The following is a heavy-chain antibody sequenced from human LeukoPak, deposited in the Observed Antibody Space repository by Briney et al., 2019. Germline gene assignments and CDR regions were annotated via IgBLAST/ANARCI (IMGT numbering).Heavy chain of an antibody. CDR2: ISAYNGNT. V-gene: IGHV1-18*01. J-gene: IGHJ4*02. D-gene: IGHD3-22*01. CDR3: ARGDNGGYYLDY. CDR1: GYTFTSYG. Sequence: ASVKVSCKASGYTFTSYGVTWVRQAPGQRLEWMGWISAYNGNTNYAQKLQTRVTMTTDTSTSTAYMELRSLRSDDTAVYYCARGDNGGYYLDYWGQGTLVTVSS.